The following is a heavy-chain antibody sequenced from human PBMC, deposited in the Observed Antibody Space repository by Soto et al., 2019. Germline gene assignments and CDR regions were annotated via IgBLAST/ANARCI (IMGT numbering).Heavy chain of an antibody. J-gene: IGHJ5*02. Sequence: SETLSLTCTVSGGSISSYYWSWIRRPPGKALEWIGYIYYSGSTNYNPSPKSRVTISVDTSKNQFSLELSSVTAADTAVYYCASGLRWSWFDPWGQGTLVTVSS. V-gene: IGHV4-59*01. D-gene: IGHD3-16*01. CDR3: ASGLRWSWFDP. CDR2: IYYSGST. CDR1: GGSISSYY.